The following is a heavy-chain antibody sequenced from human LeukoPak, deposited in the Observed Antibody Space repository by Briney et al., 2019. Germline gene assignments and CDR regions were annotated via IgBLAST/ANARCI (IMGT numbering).Heavy chain of an antibody. V-gene: IGHV4-31*03. Sequence: SETLSLTCTVSGGSISSGGYYWSWIRQHPGKGLEWIGYIYYSGSTYYNPSLKSRVTISVDRSKNQFSLKLSSVTAADTAVYYCARPCGGDCYGAFDIWGQGTMVTVSS. D-gene: IGHD2-21*02. CDR3: ARPCGGDCYGAFDI. CDR1: GGSISSGGYY. J-gene: IGHJ3*02. CDR2: IYYSGST.